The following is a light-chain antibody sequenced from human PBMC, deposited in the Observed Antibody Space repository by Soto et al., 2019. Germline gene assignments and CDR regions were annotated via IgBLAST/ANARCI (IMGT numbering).Light chain of an antibody. CDR2: NAF. Sequence: EIVLTQSQATLSVSPGERATLSFRASQSVSSNLAWYQQKPGQAPRLLIYNAFNRATGIPDRFSGSGSGTDFTLTISRLEPEDFAVYYCQQYGSSPGTFGGGTKVDIK. CDR1: QSVSSN. V-gene: IGKV3-20*01. J-gene: IGKJ4*01. CDR3: QQYGSSPGT.